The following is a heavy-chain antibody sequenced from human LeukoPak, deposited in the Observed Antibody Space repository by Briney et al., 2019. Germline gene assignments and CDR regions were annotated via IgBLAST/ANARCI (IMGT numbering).Heavy chain of an antibody. D-gene: IGHD2-8*01. CDR1: GGSISSYY. Sequence: PSETLSLTCTVSGGSISSYYWSWIRQPAGKGLEWIGRFYTSGSTKYNPSLKSRVTMSEDTSKNQFSLKLSSVTAADTAVYYCARAAQFRYYDAFDIWGQGTMVTVSS. V-gene: IGHV4-4*07. CDR2: FYTSGST. CDR3: ARAAQFRYYDAFDI. J-gene: IGHJ3*02.